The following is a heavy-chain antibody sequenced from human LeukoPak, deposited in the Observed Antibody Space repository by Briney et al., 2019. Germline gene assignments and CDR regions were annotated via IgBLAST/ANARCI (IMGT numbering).Heavy chain of an antibody. Sequence: GESLKISCKGSGYSFTSYWIGWVRQMPGKGLEWMGIIYPGDADTRYSPSFQGHVTISADKSSSTAYLQWSSLKASDTAMYYCARPRPHSSSSWYVDYWGQGTLVTVSS. CDR3: ARPRPHSSSSWYVDY. V-gene: IGHV5-51*01. D-gene: IGHD6-13*01. J-gene: IGHJ4*02. CDR1: GYSFTSYW. CDR2: IYPGDADT.